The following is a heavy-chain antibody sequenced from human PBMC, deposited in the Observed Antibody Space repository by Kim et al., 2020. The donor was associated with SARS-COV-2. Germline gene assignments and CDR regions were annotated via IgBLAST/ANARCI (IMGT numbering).Heavy chain of an antibody. V-gene: IGHV4-31*03. CDR2: IYYGGST. D-gene: IGHD5-12*01. Sequence: SETLSLTCTVSGGSISSGGYYWSWIRQHPGKGLEWIGYIYYGGSTYYNPSLKSRVTISVDTSKNQFSLKLSSVTAADTAVYYCASAQGQYSGYDYVLHPFDYWGQGTLVTVSS. CDR1: GGSISSGGYY. CDR3: ASAQGQYSGYDYVLHPFDY. J-gene: IGHJ4*02.